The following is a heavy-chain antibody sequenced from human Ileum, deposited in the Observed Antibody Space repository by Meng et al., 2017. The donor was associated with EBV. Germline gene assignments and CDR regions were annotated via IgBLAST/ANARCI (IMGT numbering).Heavy chain of an antibody. V-gene: IGHV4-61*01. J-gene: IGHJ4*02. Sequence: QVQLQESGPGLVRPSXXRSRTCTVSNDSINTGNYWNWVRQSPGKGLEWIGYVYYTGSANYSPSLKSRVTISLDASKNQFSLMLSAVTAADTAVYYCARVSGMVRGVTPRRFDYWGRGTLVTVSS. CDR1: NDSINTGNY. D-gene: IGHD3-10*01. CDR2: VYYTGSA. CDR3: ARVSGMVRGVTPRRFDY.